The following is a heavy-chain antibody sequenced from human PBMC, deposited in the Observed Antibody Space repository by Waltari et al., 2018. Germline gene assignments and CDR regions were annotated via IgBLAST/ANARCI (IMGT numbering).Heavy chain of an antibody. V-gene: IGHV3-7*01. CDR2: IKQDGTQK. D-gene: IGHD3-10*01. CDR3: ARALPGEITVYDY. J-gene: IGHJ4*02. CDR1: GFTFGSHW. Sequence: EVQLVESGGGLVQPGGSLRLSCVASGFTFGSHWMSWVRQAPEKGLEWVADIKQDGTQKYYVDSVKCRFTVSRDNHKNSLFLQMNSLRAEDTAVYYCARALPGEITVYDYWAQGALVTVSS.